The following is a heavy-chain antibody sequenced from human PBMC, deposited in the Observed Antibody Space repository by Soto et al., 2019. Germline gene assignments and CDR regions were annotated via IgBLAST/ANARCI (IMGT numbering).Heavy chain of an antibody. CDR1: GGTFSSYA. CDR3: ARGRSIAAAGTTGYYYGMDV. J-gene: IGHJ6*02. V-gene: IGHV1-69*06. CDR2: IIPIFGTA. Sequence: QVQLVQSGAEVKKPGSSVKVSCKASGGTFSSYAISWVRQAPGQGLEWMGGIIPIFGTANYAQKFQGRVTITADKSTSTAYMELSRLRSEDTAVYYCARGRSIAAAGTTGYYYGMDVWGQGTTVTVSS. D-gene: IGHD6-13*01.